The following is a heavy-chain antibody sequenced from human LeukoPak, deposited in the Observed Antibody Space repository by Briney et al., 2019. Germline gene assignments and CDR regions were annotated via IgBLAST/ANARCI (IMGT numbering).Heavy chain of an antibody. D-gene: IGHD3-22*01. CDR2: ISSSSSYI. CDR1: GFTFSSYS. Sequence: GGSLRLSCAASGFTFSSYSMNWVRQAPGKGREWVSSISSSSSYIYYADSVKGRFTISRDNAKNSLYLQMNSLRAEDTAVYYCARVRDDLLPIFDYWGQGTLVTVSS. CDR3: ARVRDDLLPIFDY. J-gene: IGHJ4*02. V-gene: IGHV3-21*01.